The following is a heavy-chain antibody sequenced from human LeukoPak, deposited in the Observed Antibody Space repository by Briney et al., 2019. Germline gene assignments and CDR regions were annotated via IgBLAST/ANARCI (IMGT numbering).Heavy chain of an antibody. J-gene: IGHJ3*02. Sequence: GGSLRLSCAASGFTFSDYYMSWIRQAPGKGLEWVSYISSSGSTIYYADSVKGRFTISRDNAKNSLYMQMNSLRAEDTAVYYCARAKNYYDSSGYYLDAFDIWGQGTMVTVSS. CDR3: ARAKNYYDSSGYYLDAFDI. CDR1: GFTFSDYY. D-gene: IGHD3-22*01. CDR2: ISSSGSTI. V-gene: IGHV3-11*04.